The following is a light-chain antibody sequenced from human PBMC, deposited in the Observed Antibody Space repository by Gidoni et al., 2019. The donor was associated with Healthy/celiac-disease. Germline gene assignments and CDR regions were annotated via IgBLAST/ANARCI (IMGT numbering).Light chain of an antibody. J-gene: IGKJ3*01. CDR1: QSVSSN. Sequence: EIVMTQSPATLSVSTGERATISCRASQSVSSNLALYPQKPGQAPRLLIYGASTRATGIPATFSGSGSGTEFTLTISSLQSEDCAVYYCQQYNNWPPGVTFGPGTKVDIK. V-gene: IGKV3-15*01. CDR2: GAS. CDR3: QQYNNWPPGVT.